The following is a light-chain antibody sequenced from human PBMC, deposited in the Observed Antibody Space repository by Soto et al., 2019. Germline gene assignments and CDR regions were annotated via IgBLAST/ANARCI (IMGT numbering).Light chain of an antibody. J-gene: IGLJ2*01. CDR2: EDN. CDR3: QSYDSSNQNVV. CDR1: SGSIASNY. Sequence: NFMLTQPHSVSESPGKTVTISCTRSSGSIASNYVQWYQQRPGSAPTTVIYEDNQRPSGVPDRFSGSIDSSSNSASLTISGPKTEEEAEYHRQSYDSSNQNVVFGGGTKVTVL. V-gene: IGLV6-57*04.